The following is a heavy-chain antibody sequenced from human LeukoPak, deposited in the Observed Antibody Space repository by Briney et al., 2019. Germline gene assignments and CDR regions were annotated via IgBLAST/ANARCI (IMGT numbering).Heavy chain of an antibody. CDR2: IDPSDSYT. D-gene: IGHD2-2*01. CDR1: GYSFTSYW. Sequence: GESLKISCQGSGYSFTSYWISWVRQMPGKGLEWMGRIDPSDSYTNYSPSFQGHVTISADKSISTAYLQWSSLKASDTAMYYCAVLGYCSSTSCYHYFDYWGQGTLVTVSS. V-gene: IGHV5-10-1*01. J-gene: IGHJ4*02. CDR3: AVLGYCSSTSCYHYFDY.